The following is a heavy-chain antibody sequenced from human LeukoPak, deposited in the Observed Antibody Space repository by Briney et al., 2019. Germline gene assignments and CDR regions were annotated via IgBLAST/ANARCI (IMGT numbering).Heavy chain of an antibody. D-gene: IGHD5/OR15-5a*01. CDR1: GYTFTSYD. V-gene: IGHV1-18*01. Sequence: ASVKVSCKTSGYTFTSYDINWVRQAPGQGVEWMGWISAYNGNTNYAQRLQGRVTMTTDTSTTTAYMELRNLRSDDTAVYFYARGLRYGSNYFDYWGQGTLVTVSS. CDR3: ARGLRYGSNYFDY. J-gene: IGHJ4*02. CDR2: ISAYNGNT.